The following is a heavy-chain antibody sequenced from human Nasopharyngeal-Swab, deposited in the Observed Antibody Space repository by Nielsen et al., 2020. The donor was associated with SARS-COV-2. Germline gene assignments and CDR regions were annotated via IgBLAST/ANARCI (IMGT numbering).Heavy chain of an antibody. J-gene: IGHJ4*02. CDR1: GFTVSNYG. Sequence: GGSLRLSCAASGFTVSNYGMHWVRQAPGKGLEWVAHISYDGGTEYYADSVKGRFTISRDNSKNTLYLQMNSLRAEDTAVYYCAKDPIFGVVTPSRFDYWGQGTLVTVSS. V-gene: IGHV3-30*18. CDR3: AKDPIFGVVTPSRFDY. D-gene: IGHD3-3*01. CDR2: ISYDGGTE.